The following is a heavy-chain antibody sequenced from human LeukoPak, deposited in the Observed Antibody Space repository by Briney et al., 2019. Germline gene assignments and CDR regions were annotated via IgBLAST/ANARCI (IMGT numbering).Heavy chain of an antibody. CDR3: AKGPPPTYYDFWSGYSNSNWFDP. Sequence: GGSLRLSCAASRFTFSSYAMNWVRQAPGKGLEWVSVISGSGGSTYYADSVKGRFTISRDNSKNTLYLQMNSLRAEDTAVYYCAKGPPPTYYDFWSGYSNSNWFDPWGQGTLVTVSS. CDR1: RFTFSSYA. J-gene: IGHJ5*02. CDR2: ISGSGGST. V-gene: IGHV3-23*01. D-gene: IGHD3-3*01.